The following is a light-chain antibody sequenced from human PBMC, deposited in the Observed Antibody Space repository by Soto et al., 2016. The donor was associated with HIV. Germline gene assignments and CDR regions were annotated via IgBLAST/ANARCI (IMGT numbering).Light chain of an antibody. V-gene: IGLV3-21*03. Sequence: SYELAQPPSVSVAPGKTARITCGGSNIGSKSVHWYQQKPGQAPVLVVYDDSDRPSGIPERFSGSKSGNTATLTISRVEAGDEADYYCQVWDSSSDPYYVFGTGTKVTVL. CDR1: NIGSKS. CDR3: QVWDSSSDPYYV. CDR2: DDS. J-gene: IGLJ1*01.